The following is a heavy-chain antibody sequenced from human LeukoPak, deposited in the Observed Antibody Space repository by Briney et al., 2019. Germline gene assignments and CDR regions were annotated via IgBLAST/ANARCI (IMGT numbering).Heavy chain of an antibody. CDR2: IYYSGST. Sequence: KPSETLSLTCTVPGGSISSSSYYRGWIRQPPGKGLEWIGRIYYSGSTYYNPSLKSRVTISVDTSKNQFSLKLSSVTAADTAVYYCASTVTTLVYRFLTRGYWGQGTLVTVSS. CDR1: GGSISSSSYY. CDR3: ASTVTTLVYRFLTRGY. J-gene: IGHJ4*02. D-gene: IGHD4-11*01. V-gene: IGHV4-39*01.